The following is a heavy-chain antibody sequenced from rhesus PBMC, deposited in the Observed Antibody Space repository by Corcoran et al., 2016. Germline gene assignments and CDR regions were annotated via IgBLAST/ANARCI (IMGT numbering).Heavy chain of an antibody. V-gene: IGHV4-65*02. Sequence: QVQLQESGPGLVKPSETLSLTCAVSGGSISSSNWWSWIRQPPGTGLGWIGVSSGSSGSTYYNPSLKSLVTISKDTSKNQFSLKLSSVTAADTAVYYCARFVAGTTGEYGLDSWGQGVVVTVSS. CDR1: GGSISSSNW. CDR2: SSGSSGST. J-gene: IGHJ6*01. D-gene: IGHD1-14*01. CDR3: ARFVAGTTGEYGLDS.